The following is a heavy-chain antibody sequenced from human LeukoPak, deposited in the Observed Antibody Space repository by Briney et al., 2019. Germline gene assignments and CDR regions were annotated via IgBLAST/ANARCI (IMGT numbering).Heavy chain of an antibody. V-gene: IGHV3-23*01. J-gene: IGHJ4*02. CDR3: AKGIIAVAGTGAFGY. CDR1: AGSFSGDI. CDR2: ISSSSGTT. Sequence: ETLSLTCAVSAGSFSGDIWTWLPQPPGKGLEWVSVISSSSGTTYHADSVKGRFTISRDKSKNTLYLQMNSLRAEDTAVYYCAKGIIAVAGTGAFGYWGQGTLVTVSS. D-gene: IGHD6-19*01.